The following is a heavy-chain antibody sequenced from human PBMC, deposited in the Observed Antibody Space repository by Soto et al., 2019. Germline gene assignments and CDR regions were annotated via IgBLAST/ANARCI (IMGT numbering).Heavy chain of an antibody. CDR3: AKGPEYGVVLMYSFDF. V-gene: IGHV3-9*01. D-gene: IGHD3-3*01. CDR1: GFTCDDYA. Sequence: EVQLVESGGGLVQPGRSLRLSCAASGFTCDDYAMNWVRQAPGKGLEWVSGITWQSGGEFYVDSVKGRFTISRDNAKHSLYLQMYSLRAADTAVYFCAKGPEYGVVLMYSFDFLGQGTLDTVSS. J-gene: IGHJ4*02. CDR2: ITWQSGGE.